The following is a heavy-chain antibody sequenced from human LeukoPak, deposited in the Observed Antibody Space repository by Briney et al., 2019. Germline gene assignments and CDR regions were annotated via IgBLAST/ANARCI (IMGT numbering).Heavy chain of an antibody. D-gene: IGHD3-3*01. CDR1: GFTLSSYA. CDR2: ISGSGGST. CDR3: AKDYDFWSGYYTSRY. J-gene: IGHJ4*02. Sequence: PGGSLRLSCAASGFTLSSYAMSWVRQAPGKGLEWVSAISGSGGSTYYADSVKGRFTIPRDNSKNTLYLQMNSLRAEDTAVYYCAKDYDFWSGYYTSRYWGQGTLVTVSS. V-gene: IGHV3-23*01.